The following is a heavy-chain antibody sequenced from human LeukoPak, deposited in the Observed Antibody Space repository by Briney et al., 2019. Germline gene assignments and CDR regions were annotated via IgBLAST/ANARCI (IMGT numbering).Heavy chain of an antibody. V-gene: IGHV3-30*18. CDR3: AKGAVTADYFDY. J-gene: IGHJ4*02. Sequence: QPGRSLRLSCAASGFTFSSYGMHWVRQAPGKGLEWVAVISYDGSNKYYADSVKGRFTISRDNSKNTLYPQMNSLRAEDTAVYYCAKGAVTADYFDYWGQGTLVTVSS. CDR1: GFTFSSYG. D-gene: IGHD2-21*02. CDR2: ISYDGSNK.